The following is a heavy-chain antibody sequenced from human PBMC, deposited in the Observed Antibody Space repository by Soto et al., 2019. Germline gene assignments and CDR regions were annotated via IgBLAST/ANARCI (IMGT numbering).Heavy chain of an antibody. J-gene: IGHJ6*02. CDR3: AREKDYYDSSGYYTHLLDPRYGMDV. V-gene: IGHV1-3*01. D-gene: IGHD3-22*01. Sequence: GASVKVSCKASGYTSTSYAMHWVRQAPGQRLEWMGWINAGNGNTKYSQKFQGRVTITRDASASTAYMELSSLRSEDTAVYYCAREKDYYDSSGYYTHLLDPRYGMDVWGQGTTVTVAS. CDR2: INAGNGNT. CDR1: GYTSTSYA.